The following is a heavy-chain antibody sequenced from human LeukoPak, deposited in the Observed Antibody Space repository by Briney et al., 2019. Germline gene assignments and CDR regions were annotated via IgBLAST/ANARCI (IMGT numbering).Heavy chain of an antibody. J-gene: IGHJ6*02. CDR2: ISGSGGST. V-gene: IGHV3-23*01. CDR1: GFTFSSYA. D-gene: IGHD4-17*01. Sequence: GGSLRLSCAASGFTFSSYAMSWVRQAPGKGLEWVSAISGSGGSTYYADSVKGRFTISRDNSKNTLYLQMNSLRAEDTAVYYCAETTVTTKGYYYGMDVWGQGTTVTVSS. CDR3: AETTVTTKGYYYGMDV.